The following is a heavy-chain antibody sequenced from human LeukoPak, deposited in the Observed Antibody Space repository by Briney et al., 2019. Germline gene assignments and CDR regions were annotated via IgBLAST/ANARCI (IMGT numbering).Heavy chain of an antibody. CDR2: LSPNSGDT. CDR3: ATSSTWDDGFDI. D-gene: IGHD2-2*01. V-gene: IGHV1-8*01. CDR1: GYTFTSHD. J-gene: IGHJ3*02. Sequence: ASVRVSCKASGYTFTSHDINWVRPATGQGLEWMGWLSPNSGDTGYAQKFQGRVIVTRNTSINTAYMELRSLRSEDTAVYYCATSSTWDDGFDIWGQGTLVTVSS.